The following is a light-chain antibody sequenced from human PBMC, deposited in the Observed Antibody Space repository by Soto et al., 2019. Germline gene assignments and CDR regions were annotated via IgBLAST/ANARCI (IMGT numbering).Light chain of an antibody. CDR2: DVS. CDR1: GSDVGAYRY. CDR3: DSYTSSSSYA. V-gene: IGLV2-14*01. J-gene: IGLJ1*01. Sequence: QSVLTQPASVSGSPGQSITISCTGTGSDVGAYRYVSWYQQHPGQAPKLIIYDVSNRPSGVSDRFSGSKSGNTASLTISGLQSEDEADYYCDSYTSSSSYAFGTGNKVTVL.